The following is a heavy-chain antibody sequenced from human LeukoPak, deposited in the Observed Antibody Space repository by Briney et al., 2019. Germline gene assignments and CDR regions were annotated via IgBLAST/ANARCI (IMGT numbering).Heavy chain of an antibody. Sequence: ASVKVSCKASGYTFTDHYIHWVRQAPGQGLEWMGWISAYNGNTNYAQKLQGRVTMTTDTSTSTAYMELRSLRSDDTAVYYCARDLSRYYYDSSGRPRFDYWGQGTLVTVSS. CDR1: GYTFTDHY. CDR2: ISAYNGNT. J-gene: IGHJ4*02. V-gene: IGHV1-18*04. CDR3: ARDLSRYYYDSSGRPRFDY. D-gene: IGHD3-22*01.